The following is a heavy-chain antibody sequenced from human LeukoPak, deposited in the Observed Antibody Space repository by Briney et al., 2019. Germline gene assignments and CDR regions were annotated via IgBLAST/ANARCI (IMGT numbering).Heavy chain of an antibody. Sequence: ASVKVSCKASGYTFTGYYMHWARQAPGQGLEWMGWINPNSGGTNYAQKFQGRVTMTRDTSISTAYMELSRLRSDDTAVYYCARDGGVGLLWFGELLHGMDVWGQGTTVTVSS. CDR1: GYTFTGYY. CDR3: ARDGGVGLLWFGELLHGMDV. J-gene: IGHJ6*02. D-gene: IGHD3-10*01. V-gene: IGHV1-2*02. CDR2: INPNSGGT.